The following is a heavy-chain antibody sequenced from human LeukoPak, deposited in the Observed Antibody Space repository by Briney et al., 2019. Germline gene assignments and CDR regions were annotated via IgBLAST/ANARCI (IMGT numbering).Heavy chain of an antibody. CDR3: AKDWDILSLHHPVDY. V-gene: IGHV3-23*01. D-gene: IGHD2-15*01. CDR2: ISGSGGST. J-gene: IGHJ4*02. CDR1: GFTFSSYA. Sequence: PGGSLRLSCAASGFTFSSYAMSWVRQAPGKGLEWVSAISGSGGSTYYADSVKGRFTISRDNSKNTLYLQMNSLRAEDTAVYYCAKDWDILSLHHPVDYWGQGTLVTVSS.